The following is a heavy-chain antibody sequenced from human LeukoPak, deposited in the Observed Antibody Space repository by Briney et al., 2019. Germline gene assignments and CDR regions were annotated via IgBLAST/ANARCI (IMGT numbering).Heavy chain of an antibody. Sequence: ASVTVSCKVSGDTLSELSMHWVRQAPGKGLEWMGGFGPEGGEAIYAQKFQGRLTMTEDTSTDTAYMDLRSLRSDDTAVYYCTAGGVYSLLDHWGQGTQVTVSS. V-gene: IGHV1-24*01. CDR1: GDTLSELS. CDR3: TAGGVYSLLDH. D-gene: IGHD5/OR15-5a*01. CDR2: FGPEGGEA. J-gene: IGHJ4*02.